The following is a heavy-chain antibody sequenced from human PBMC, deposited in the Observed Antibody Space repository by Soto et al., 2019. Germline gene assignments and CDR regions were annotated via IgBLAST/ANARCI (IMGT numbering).Heavy chain of an antibody. Sequence: QVQLVESGGGVVQPGRSLRLSCAASGFTFSSYGMHWVRQAPGKGLEWVALIYFDGSNKYYADSVKGRFTISRDNSKNMLYLQMNSLRVEDTAVYYCARDRESESYYLLTYDAFNVWGQATKVTVSS. CDR3: ARDRESESYYLLTYDAFNV. J-gene: IGHJ3*01. V-gene: IGHV3-33*01. D-gene: IGHD1-26*01. CDR1: GFTFSSYG. CDR2: IYFDGSNK.